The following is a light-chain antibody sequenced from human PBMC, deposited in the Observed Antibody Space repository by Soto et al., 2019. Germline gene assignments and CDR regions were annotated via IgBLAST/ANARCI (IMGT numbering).Light chain of an antibody. CDR3: QQYDSYSLRT. V-gene: IGKV1-5*03. Sequence: DIQMTQSPSTLSASVGDRVTITCRASQTITTSLAWYQQKPGKAPKLLLYKASRLESGVPSRFSGSGSGTEFTLTISSLQPDDFATYYCQQYDSYSLRTFGQGTRVEI. CDR2: KAS. CDR1: QTITTS. J-gene: IGKJ1*01.